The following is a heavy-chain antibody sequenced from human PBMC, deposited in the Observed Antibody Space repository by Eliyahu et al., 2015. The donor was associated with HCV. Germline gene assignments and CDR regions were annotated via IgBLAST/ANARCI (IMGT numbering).Heavy chain of an antibody. D-gene: IGHD6-19*01. Sequence: QVQLQESGPGLVKPSETLSLTCTVSXGSXXTYYWSWIRQPPGKGLEWIGYIHXRGSTNXNPXLKSRVTISIDTXKNQFSLNLTSVTAADTAVYYCASGGGGIAVAGTGGWFDPWGQGTLVTVSS. J-gene: IGHJ5*02. CDR1: XGSXXTYY. V-gene: IGHV4-59*01. CDR3: ASGGGGIAVAGTGGWFDP. CDR2: IHXRGST.